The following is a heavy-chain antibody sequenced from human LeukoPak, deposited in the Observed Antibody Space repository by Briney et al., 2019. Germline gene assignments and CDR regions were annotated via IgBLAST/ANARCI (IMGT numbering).Heavy chain of an antibody. D-gene: IGHD4-17*01. CDR2: IYYSGST. V-gene: IGHV4-59*01. CDR1: GGSISSYY. CDR3: TRRTTVTTLDY. J-gene: IGHJ4*02. Sequence: SETLSLTCTVSGGSISSYYWSWIRQPPGKGLEWIGYIYYSGSTNYNPSFKSRVTISVDTSKSQFSLNLSSVTAADTAVYYCTRRTTVTTLDYWGQGTLVTVSS.